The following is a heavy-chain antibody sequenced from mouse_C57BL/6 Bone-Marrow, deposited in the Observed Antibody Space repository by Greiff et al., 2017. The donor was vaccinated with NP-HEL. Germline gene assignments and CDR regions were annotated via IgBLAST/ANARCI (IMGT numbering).Heavy chain of an antibody. V-gene: IGHV1-81*01. D-gene: IGHD2-3*01. J-gene: IGHJ3*01. CDR3: ARLGDGYPSWFAY. Sequence: VQLQESGAELARPGASVKLSCKASGYTFTSYGISWVKQRTGQGLEWIGEIYPRSGNTYYNEKFKGKATLTADKSSSTAYMELRSLTSEDSAVYFCARLGDGYPSWFAYWGQGTLVTVSA. CDR2: IYPRSGNT. CDR1: GYTFTSYG.